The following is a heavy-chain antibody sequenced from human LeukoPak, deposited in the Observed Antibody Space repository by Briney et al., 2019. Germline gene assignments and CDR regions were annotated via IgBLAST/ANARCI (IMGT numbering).Heavy chain of an antibody. CDR3: ARHKKWLRFTPWDV. J-gene: IGHJ6*04. CDR1: GGSFSGYY. D-gene: IGHD5-12*01. CDR2: INHSGST. Sequence: SETLTLTCAVYGGSFSGYYWSWIRQPPGKGLEWIGEINHSGSTNYNPSLKSRVTISVDTSKNQFSLKLSSVTAADTAVYYCARHKKWLRFTPWDVWGKGTTVTISS. V-gene: IGHV4-34*01.